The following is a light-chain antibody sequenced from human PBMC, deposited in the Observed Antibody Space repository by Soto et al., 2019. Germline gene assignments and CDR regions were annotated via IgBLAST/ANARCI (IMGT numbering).Light chain of an antibody. Sequence: EIVMTQSPASLSVSPGDGATISCRASQTIASNLAWYQQKPGQGPRLLIHGASTRAAGVPARFSGSGSGTDFALTIRGLQSEDFAVYYCQQYHNWPPQYTFGQGTKLQIK. V-gene: IGKV3-15*01. CDR2: GAS. CDR3: QQYHNWPPQYT. J-gene: IGKJ2*01. CDR1: QTIASN.